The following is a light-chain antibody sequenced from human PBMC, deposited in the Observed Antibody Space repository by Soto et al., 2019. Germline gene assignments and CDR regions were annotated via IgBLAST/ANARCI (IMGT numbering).Light chain of an antibody. CDR3: CSYAGSYTFDV. J-gene: IGLJ1*01. CDR2: DVS. V-gene: IGLV2-11*01. CDR1: SSDVGGYNY. Sequence: QAVVTQPRSVSGSPEQSVTISCTGTSSDVGGYNYVSWYQQHPGKAPKLMIYDVSKRPSGVPDRFSGSKSGNTASMTISGIQADDEADYYCCSYAGSYTFDVCGPGTKLTVL.